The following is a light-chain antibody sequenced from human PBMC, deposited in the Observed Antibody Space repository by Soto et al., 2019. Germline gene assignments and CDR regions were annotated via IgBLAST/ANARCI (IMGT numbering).Light chain of an antibody. Sequence: DIPMTQSPSTLSAAVGDKVTITCRASQSISNWLAWYQQKPGKAPKLLIYQASSLESGVPGRFSGSGSGTEFILTISNLQPDDFATYYCQQYNKTFGQGTKVEIK. V-gene: IGKV1-5*03. CDR2: QAS. CDR1: QSISNW. J-gene: IGKJ1*01. CDR3: QQYNKT.